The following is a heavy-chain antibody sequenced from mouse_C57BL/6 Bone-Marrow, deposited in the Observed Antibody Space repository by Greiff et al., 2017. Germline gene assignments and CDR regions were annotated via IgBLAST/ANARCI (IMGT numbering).Heavy chain of an antibody. Sequence: QVQLQQSGAELVKPGASVTLSCKASGYTFTSYWMHWVKQRPGQGLEWIGMIHPNSGSTNYNEKFKGKATLTVDKSSSTAYMQLSSLTSEDSAVYYCARGDYGNHQYAMDYWGQGTSVTVSS. J-gene: IGHJ4*01. V-gene: IGHV1-64*01. CDR1: GYTFTSYW. D-gene: IGHD2-1*01. CDR3: ARGDYGNHQYAMDY. CDR2: IHPNSGST.